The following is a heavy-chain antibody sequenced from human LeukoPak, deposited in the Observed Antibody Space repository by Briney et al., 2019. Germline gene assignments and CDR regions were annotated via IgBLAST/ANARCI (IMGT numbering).Heavy chain of an antibody. V-gene: IGHV3-21*01. Sequence: GGSLRLSCAASGFSFSSYSMNWVRQAPGKGLEWVSSISSSSSYIYYADSVKGRFTISRDNAKNSLYLQMNSLRAEDTAVYYCASGSNGDYAYWGQGTLVTVSS. CDR2: ISSSSSYI. CDR1: GFSFSSYS. CDR3: ASGSNGDYAY. D-gene: IGHD4-17*01. J-gene: IGHJ4*02.